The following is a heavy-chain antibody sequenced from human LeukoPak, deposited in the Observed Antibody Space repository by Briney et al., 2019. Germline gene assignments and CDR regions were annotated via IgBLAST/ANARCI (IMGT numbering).Heavy chain of an antibody. D-gene: IGHD1-26*01. V-gene: IGHV4-61*08. CDR1: GGSISSGGYY. CDR3: ARDQGRDLVGLVFDP. CDR2: IYYSGST. J-gene: IGHJ5*02. Sequence: PSETLSLTCAVSGGSISSGGYYWSWIRQPPGKGLEWIGYIYYSGSTNYNPSLKSRVTISVDTSKNQFSLKLSSVTAADTAVYYCARDQGRDLVGLVFDPWGQGTLVTVSS.